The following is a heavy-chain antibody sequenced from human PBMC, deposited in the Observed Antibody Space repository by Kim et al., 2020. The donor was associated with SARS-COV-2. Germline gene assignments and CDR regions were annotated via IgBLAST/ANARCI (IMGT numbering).Heavy chain of an antibody. D-gene: IGHD5-12*01. Sequence: GGSLRLSCAASGFTFSSYSMNWVRQAPGKGLEWVSYISSSSSTIYYADSVKGRFTISRDNAKNSLYLQMNSLRDEDTAVYYCARGVGDEMATIREHLFDYWGQGTLVTVSS. J-gene: IGHJ4*02. CDR2: ISSSSSTI. CDR3: ARGVGDEMATIREHLFDY. CDR1: GFTFSSYS. V-gene: IGHV3-48*02.